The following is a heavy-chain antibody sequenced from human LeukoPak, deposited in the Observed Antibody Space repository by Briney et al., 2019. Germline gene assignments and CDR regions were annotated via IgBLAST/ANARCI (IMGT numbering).Heavy chain of an antibody. CDR1: GGTFSSYA. J-gene: IGHJ5*02. CDR2: IIPIFGTA. V-gene: IGHV1-69*13. D-gene: IGHD1-14*01. CDR3: ARAGMARINWFDP. Sequence: ASVKVSCKASGGTFSSYAISWVRQAPGQGLEWMGGIIPIFGTANYAQKFQGRVTITADESTSTAYMELSSLRSEDTAVYYCARAGMARINWFDPWGRGTLVTVSS.